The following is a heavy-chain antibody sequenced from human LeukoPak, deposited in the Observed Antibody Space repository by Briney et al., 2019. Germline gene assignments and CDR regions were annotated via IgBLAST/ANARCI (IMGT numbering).Heavy chain of an antibody. CDR1: GFTVSSNY. CDR2: IYSGGTT. J-gene: IGHJ4*02. Sequence: GGSLRLSCAASGFTVSSNYMSWVREAPGKGLEWVSVIYSGGTTYYADSVKARFTISRDNSRNTLYLQMNSLRAEDTAVYYCARPLSDYWGQGTLVTVSS. V-gene: IGHV3-66*04. CDR3: ARPLSDY.